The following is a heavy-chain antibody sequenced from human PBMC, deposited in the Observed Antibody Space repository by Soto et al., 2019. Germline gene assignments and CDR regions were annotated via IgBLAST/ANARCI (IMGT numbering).Heavy chain of an antibody. CDR1: GGTFSSYA. J-gene: IGHJ4*02. Sequence: SVKVSCKASGGTFSSYAISWVRQAPGQGLEWMGGIIPIFGTANYAQKFQGRVTITADESTSTAYMELSSLRSEDTAVYYCARVNSGYEPFDYWGQGTLVTVSS. CDR3: ARVNSGYEPFDY. CDR2: IIPIFGTA. V-gene: IGHV1-69*13. D-gene: IGHD5-12*01.